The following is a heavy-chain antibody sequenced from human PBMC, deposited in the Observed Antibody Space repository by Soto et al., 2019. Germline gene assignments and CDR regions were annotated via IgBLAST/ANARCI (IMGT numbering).Heavy chain of an antibody. CDR2: VKDGGHT. D-gene: IGHD5-12*01. Sequence: QVQLQQWGAGLLKPSETLSLKCAVTGGSLSGYYWSWIRQPPGKGLEWIGEVKDGGHTNYSPSIKGRVTISSDTSNHQFSLRLNSWTAADTGVYYCARVQEGAVAPHWDHGSLVTVSS. CDR3: ARVQEGAVAPH. CDR1: GGSLSGYY. V-gene: IGHV4-34*01. J-gene: IGHJ4*01.